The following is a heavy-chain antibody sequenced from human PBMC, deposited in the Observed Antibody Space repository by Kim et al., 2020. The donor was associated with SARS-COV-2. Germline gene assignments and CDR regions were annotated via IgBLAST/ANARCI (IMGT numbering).Heavy chain of an antibody. Sequence: ASVKVSCKTSGYTFTSYYIHWVRQAPGQGLEWMGIIKSNAGTTSKAQKFQGRVTLTSDTSTNTVYMELSSLISEDTAIYYCASEPPGGGWFDPWGQGTLV. J-gene: IGHJ5*02. CDR3: ASEPPGGGWFDP. CDR2: IKSNAGTT. CDR1: GYTFTSYY. D-gene: IGHD3-16*01. V-gene: IGHV1-46*01.